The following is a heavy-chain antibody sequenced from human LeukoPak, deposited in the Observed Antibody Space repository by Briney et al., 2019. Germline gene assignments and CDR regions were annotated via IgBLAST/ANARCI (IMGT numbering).Heavy chain of an antibody. CDR3: AREDSSGYYFYFDY. D-gene: IGHD3-22*01. CDR2: IIPIFGTA. Sequence: GGSVKVLYSVSGGKFVNYGVSWVRQAPGQGLEWMGGIIPIFGTANYAQKFQGRVTITTDESTSTAYMELSSLRSEDTAVYYCAREDSSGYYFYFDYWGQGTLVTVSS. CDR1: GGKFVNYG. J-gene: IGHJ4*02. V-gene: IGHV1-69*05.